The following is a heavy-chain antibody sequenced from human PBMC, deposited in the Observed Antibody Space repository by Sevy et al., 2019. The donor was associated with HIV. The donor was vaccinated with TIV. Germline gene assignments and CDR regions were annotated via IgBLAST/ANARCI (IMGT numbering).Heavy chain of an antibody. CDR2: ISSSSSYI. J-gene: IGHJ3*02. Sequence: GGSLRLSCAASGFTFSSHSMNWVRQAPGKGLEWVSSISSSSSYIYYADSVKGRFTISRDNAKNSLYLQMNSLRAEDTAVYYCARLEYVRTSGAFDIWGQGTMVTVSS. CDR1: GFTFSSHS. D-gene: IGHD6-6*01. V-gene: IGHV3-21*01. CDR3: ARLEYVRTSGAFDI.